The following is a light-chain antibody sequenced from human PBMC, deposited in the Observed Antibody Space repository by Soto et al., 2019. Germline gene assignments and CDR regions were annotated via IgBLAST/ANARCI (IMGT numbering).Light chain of an antibody. CDR1: HFIDRC. CDR2: DAS. CDR3: LQYSGSSYT. V-gene: IGKV1-5*01. Sequence: DIQMTQSPSTLSASVGDRVTITCRASHFIDRCLAWYQQKPGKAPQYLIFDASSLYGGVPLRFSGSGSGTEFTLTITSLQPDDSATYYCLQYSGSSYTFGQGTRVEIK. J-gene: IGKJ2*01.